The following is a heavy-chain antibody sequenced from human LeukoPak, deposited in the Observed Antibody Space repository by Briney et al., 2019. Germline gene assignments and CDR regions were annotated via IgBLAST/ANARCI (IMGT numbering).Heavy chain of an antibody. J-gene: IGHJ4*02. V-gene: IGHV4-59*01. CDR3: ASLSGSYEAFDY. CDR1: GGSISSYY. Sequence: SETLSLTRTVSGGSISSYYWSWIRQPPGKGLEWIGYIYYSGSTNYNPSLKSRVTISVDTSKNQFSLKLSSVTAADTAVYYCASLSGSYEAFDYWGQGTLVTVSS. CDR2: IYYSGST. D-gene: IGHD1-26*01.